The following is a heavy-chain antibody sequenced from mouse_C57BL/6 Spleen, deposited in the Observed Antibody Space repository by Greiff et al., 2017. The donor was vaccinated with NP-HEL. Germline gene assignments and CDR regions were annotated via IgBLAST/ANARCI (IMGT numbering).Heavy chain of an antibody. J-gene: IGHJ1*03. V-gene: IGHV1-69*01. CDR2: IDPSDSYT. D-gene: IGHD1-1*01. CDR1: GYTFTSYW. Sequence: QVQLQQPGAELVMPGASVKLSCKASGYTFTSYWMHWVKQRPGQGLEWIGEIDPSDSYTNYNQKFKGKSTLTVDKSSSTAYMQLSSLTSEDSAVYYCARSSYYYGSSYVGWYFDVWGTGTTVTVSS. CDR3: ARSSYYYGSSYVGWYFDV.